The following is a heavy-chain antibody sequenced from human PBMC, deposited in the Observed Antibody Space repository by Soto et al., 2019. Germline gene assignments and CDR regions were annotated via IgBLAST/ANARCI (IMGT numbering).Heavy chain of an antibody. CDR3: ARDFSAAAVNSYFDY. J-gene: IGHJ4*02. CDR1: GFTFSSYA. V-gene: IGHV3-23*01. CDR2: ISGSGDST. D-gene: IGHD6-13*01. Sequence: PGGSLRLSCAASGFTFSSYAMSWVRQAPGKGLEWVSGISGSGDSTSYAESVKGRFTISRDKSKNTLYLQMNSLRVEDTAVYYCARDFSAAAVNSYFDYWGQGTLVTVSS.